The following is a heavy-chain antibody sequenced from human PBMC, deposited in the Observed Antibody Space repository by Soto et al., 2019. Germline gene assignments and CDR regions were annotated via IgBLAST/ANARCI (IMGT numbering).Heavy chain of an antibody. D-gene: IGHD3-3*01. CDR1: GGSISSGGYY. CDR3: ARFRVVGGNSFDY. V-gene: IGHV4-31*03. J-gene: IGHJ4*02. CDR2: IYYSGST. Sequence: PSETLSLTCTVSGGSISSGGYYWSWIRQHPGKGLEWIGYIYYSGSTYYNPSLKSRVTISVDTSKNQFSLKLSSVTAADTAVYYCARFRVVGGNSFDYWGQGTLVTVSS.